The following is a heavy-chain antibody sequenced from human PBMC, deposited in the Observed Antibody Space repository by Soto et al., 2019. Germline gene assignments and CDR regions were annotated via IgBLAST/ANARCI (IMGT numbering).Heavy chain of an antibody. CDR1: GFTFSSYG. CDR3: AKDQLRGVRGVITYYYGMDV. V-gene: IGHV3-30*18. CDR2: ISYDGSNK. D-gene: IGHD3-10*01. Sequence: PGGSLRLSCAASGFTFSSYGMHWVRQAPGMGLEWVAVISYDGSNKYYADSVKGRFTISRDNSKNTLYLQMNSLRAEDTAVYYCAKDQLRGVRGVITYYYGMDVWGQGTTVTVSS. J-gene: IGHJ6*02.